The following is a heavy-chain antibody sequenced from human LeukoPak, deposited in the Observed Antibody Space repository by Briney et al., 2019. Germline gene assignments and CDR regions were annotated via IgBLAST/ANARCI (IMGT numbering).Heavy chain of an antibody. D-gene: IGHD4-17*01. Sequence: GGSLRLSCAASGFTVSSYAMTWVRQAPGKGLEWVSAIGYSAGDTYYADSVKGRFTISRDNSMNTLYLQMSGLRADDTALYYCAKDDDGHHHGVDHWGQGTLVTVSS. V-gene: IGHV3-23*01. J-gene: IGHJ4*02. CDR1: GFTVSSYA. CDR2: IGYSAGDT. CDR3: AKDDDGHHHGVDH.